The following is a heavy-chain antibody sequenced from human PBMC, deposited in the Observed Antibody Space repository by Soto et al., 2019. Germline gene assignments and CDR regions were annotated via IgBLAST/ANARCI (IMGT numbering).Heavy chain of an antibody. V-gene: IGHV2-5*02. CDR3: VHVGTIFGVVINFDY. CDR1: GFSLSTSGVG. Sequence: QITLKESGPTLVKPTQTLTLTCTFSGFSLSTSGVGVGWIRQPPGKALEWLALIYWDDDKRYRPSLKSRLTITKDTSKNQVVLTMTNMDPVDIGTYYCVHVGTIFGVVINFDYWGPGTLVTVPS. D-gene: IGHD3-3*01. CDR2: IYWDDDK. J-gene: IGHJ4*02.